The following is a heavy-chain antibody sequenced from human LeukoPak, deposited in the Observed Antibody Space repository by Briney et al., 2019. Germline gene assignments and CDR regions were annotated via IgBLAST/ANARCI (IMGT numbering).Heavy chain of an antibody. J-gene: IGHJ4*02. CDR1: GFTFSSYW. Sequence: GGSLRLSCAASGFTFSSYWMSWVRQAPGKGLEGVANINQDGGETYYVDSVKGRFTISRDNAKSSLYLQMNTLRGEDTAVYYCARDMNSVYSYGYDYWGQRTLVTVSS. V-gene: IGHV3-7*03. D-gene: IGHD5-18*01. CDR3: ARDMNSVYSYGYDY. CDR2: INQDGGET.